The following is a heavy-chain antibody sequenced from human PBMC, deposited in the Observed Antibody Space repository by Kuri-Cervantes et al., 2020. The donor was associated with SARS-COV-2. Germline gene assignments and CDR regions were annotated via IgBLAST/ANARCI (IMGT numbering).Heavy chain of an antibody. CDR1: GYTFTSYG. V-gene: IGHV1-18*01. D-gene: IGHD3-10*01. Sequence: ASVKVSCKASGYTFTSYGISWVRQAPGQGLEWMGSISVDNGDTKYSQKSQGRVTMTTDTSTSTAYTELRSLRSDDTAVYYCARFSGDFRNMDVWGQGTTVTVSS. CDR3: ARFSGDFRNMDV. J-gene: IGHJ6*02. CDR2: ISVDNGDT.